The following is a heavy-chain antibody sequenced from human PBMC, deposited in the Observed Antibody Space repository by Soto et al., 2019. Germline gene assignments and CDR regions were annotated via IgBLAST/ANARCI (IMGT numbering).Heavy chain of an antibody. CDR3: ARLGDSGYEPLKPYYYGMDV. CDR2: ISAYNGNT. V-gene: IGHV1-18*01. D-gene: IGHD5-12*01. CDR1: GYTFTSYG. Sequence: QVQLVQSGAEVKKPGASVKVSCKASGYTFTSYGISWVRQAPGQGLEWMGWISAYNGNTNYAQKLQGRVTMTTDPSTSTAYMELRSLRSDDTAVYYCARLGDSGYEPLKPYYYGMDVWGQGTTVTVSS. J-gene: IGHJ6*02.